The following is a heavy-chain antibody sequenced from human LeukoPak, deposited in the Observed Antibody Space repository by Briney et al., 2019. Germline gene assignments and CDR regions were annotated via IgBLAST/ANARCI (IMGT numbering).Heavy chain of an antibody. CDR1: GYSISSGYY. CDR3: ARGVSHEYYYDSSGYYYDWFDP. J-gene: IGHJ5*02. Sequence: KSSETLSLTCTVSGYSISSGYYWGWIRPPPGKGLEWSGNIYHSWSTYYNPSLKSRVTISVDTSKNQFSLKLSSVTAADTAVYYFARGVSHEYYYDSSGYYYDWFDPWGQGTLVTVSS. CDR2: IYHSWST. D-gene: IGHD3-22*01. V-gene: IGHV4-38-2*02.